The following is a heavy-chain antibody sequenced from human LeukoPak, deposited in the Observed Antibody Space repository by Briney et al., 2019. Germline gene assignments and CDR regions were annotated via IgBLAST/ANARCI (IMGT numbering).Heavy chain of an antibody. CDR2: IHYTGTT. CDR3: ARETSQKGAHYMDV. J-gene: IGHJ6*03. CDR1: GGSIRSSSYN. V-gene: IGHV4-39*07. D-gene: IGHD3-16*01. Sequence: SETLSLTCTVSGGSIRSSSYNWGWIRQPPGKGLEWIGSIHYTGTTFYNPSLKSRVTISVDTSKNQFSLKLSSVTAADTAVYYCARETSQKGAHYMDVWGKGTTVTISS.